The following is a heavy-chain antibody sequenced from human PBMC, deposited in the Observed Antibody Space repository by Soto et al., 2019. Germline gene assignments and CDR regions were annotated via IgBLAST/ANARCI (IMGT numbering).Heavy chain of an antibody. D-gene: IGHD3-3*01. Sequence: GGSLRLSCAASGFTFSAHCMHWVRQAPGKGLVWVSVINSDGSSTNYADSVKGRFTISRDNAKNTLYLQMNSLRAEDTAVYYCARVEKYYTLRSVYYVFDYWGQGTVVTVSS. CDR2: INSDGSST. V-gene: IGHV3-74*01. CDR3: ARVEKYYTLRSVYYVFDY. CDR1: GFTFSAHC. J-gene: IGHJ4*02.